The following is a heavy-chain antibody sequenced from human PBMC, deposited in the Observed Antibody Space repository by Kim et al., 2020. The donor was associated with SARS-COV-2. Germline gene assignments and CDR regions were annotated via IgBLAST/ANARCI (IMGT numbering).Heavy chain of an antibody. Sequence: GGSLRLSCEVSGFKFSNYGMHWVRQAPGKGLEWVAGIWYDGSNKHYPDSVKGRFTISRDNSNNTLFLQINSLRVEDTAIYYCARDPRTFCDFWSGFSDNWFDPWGQGTRVTVSS. CDR1: GFKFSNYG. J-gene: IGHJ5*02. V-gene: IGHV3-33*01. CDR3: ARDPRTFCDFWSGFSDNWFDP. CDR2: IWYDGSNK. D-gene: IGHD3-3*01.